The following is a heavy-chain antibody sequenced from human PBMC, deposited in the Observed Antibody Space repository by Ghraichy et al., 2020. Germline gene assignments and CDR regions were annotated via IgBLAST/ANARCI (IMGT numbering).Heavy chain of an antibody. V-gene: IGHV3-7*01. J-gene: IGHJ4*02. CDR3: ARDPTAASSDY. Sequence: GSLRLSCAASGFTLSTYWMSWVRQAPGKGLEWVANIKPDGSKKDYADSVKGRFTISRDDAKNSLFLQMNSLRAEDTAVYYCARDPTAASSDYWGQGTLVTVSS. D-gene: IGHD6-13*01. CDR2: IKPDGSKK. CDR1: GFTLSTYW.